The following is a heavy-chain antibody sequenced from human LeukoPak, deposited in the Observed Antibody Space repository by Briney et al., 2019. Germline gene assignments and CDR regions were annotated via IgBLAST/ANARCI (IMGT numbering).Heavy chain of an antibody. CDR2: ISWNSGSI. J-gene: IGHJ4*02. V-gene: IGHV3-9*01. CDR3: AKDWYQDSSSPFDY. CDR1: GFTFDDYA. Sequence: PGRSLRLSCAASGFTFDDYAMHWVRQAPGKGLEWVSGISWNSGSIGYADSVKGRFTISRDNAKNSLYLQMNSLRAEDTALYYCAKDWYQDSSSPFDYWGQGTLVTVSS. D-gene: IGHD6-6*01.